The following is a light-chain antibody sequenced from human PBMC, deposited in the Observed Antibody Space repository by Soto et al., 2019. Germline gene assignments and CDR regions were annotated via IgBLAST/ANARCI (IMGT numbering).Light chain of an antibody. J-gene: IGLJ3*02. CDR2: DVS. CDR3: RSYAGNSLWV. Sequence: QSVLTQPRSVSGSPGQSVTISCTGTSSNVGAYNYVSWYQQYPGKGPRLMIYDVSKWPSGVPDRFSGSKSGNTASLTISGLQAEDEADYYCRSYAGNSLWVFGGGTKLTVL. V-gene: IGLV2-11*01. CDR1: SSNVGAYNY.